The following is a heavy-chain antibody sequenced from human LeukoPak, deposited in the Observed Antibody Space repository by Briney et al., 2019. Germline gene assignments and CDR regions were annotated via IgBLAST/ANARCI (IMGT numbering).Heavy chain of an antibody. V-gene: IGHV3-74*01. J-gene: IGHJ5*02. D-gene: IGHD2-15*01. CDR1: GFTFSTYW. CDR3: ARDPYCSGGDCYSFDP. CDR2: IKGDGTTT. Sequence: PGGSLRLSCAASGFTFSTYWMHWVRQAPGKGLVWVSRIKGDGTTTSHADSVKGRFTISRDNAKNTLYLQMNGLRAEDTAVYYCARDPYCSGGDCYSFDPWGQGTLVTVSS.